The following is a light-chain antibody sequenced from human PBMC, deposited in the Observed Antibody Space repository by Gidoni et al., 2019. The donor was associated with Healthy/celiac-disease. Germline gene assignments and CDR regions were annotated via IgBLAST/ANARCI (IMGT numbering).Light chain of an antibody. CDR2: AAS. Sequence: DIQLTQPPSSLSASVGDRVTITCRARQSISSYLNWYQQKPGQAPKLLIYAASSLQSGVPSRFSGSGSGTDFTLTISSLQPEDFATYYCQQSYSTRVTFGPGTKVDIK. CDR1: QSISSY. J-gene: IGKJ3*01. CDR3: QQSYSTRVT. V-gene: IGKV1-39*01.